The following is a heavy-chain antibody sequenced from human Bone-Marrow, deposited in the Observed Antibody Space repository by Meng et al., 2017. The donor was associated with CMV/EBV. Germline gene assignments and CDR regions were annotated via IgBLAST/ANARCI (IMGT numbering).Heavy chain of an antibody. CDR2: ISSSGSTI. D-gene: IGHD2-2*02. CDR3: ARYCSSTSCYILLQNGMDV. Sequence: GGSLRLSCAASGFTFSDYYMRWIRQAPGKGLEWVSYISSSGSTIYYADSVKGRFTISREHAKNSLYLQMSSLRAEDTAVYYFARYCSSTSCYILLQNGMDVWGQGTTVTVSS. V-gene: IGHV3-11*01. J-gene: IGHJ6*02. CDR1: GFTFSDYY.